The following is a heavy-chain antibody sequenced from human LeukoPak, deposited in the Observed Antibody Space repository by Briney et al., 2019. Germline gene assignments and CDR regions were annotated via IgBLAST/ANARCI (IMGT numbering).Heavy chain of an antibody. D-gene: IGHD3-16*01. CDR3: AKDRDDYVWGSYLGAFDI. CDR2: ISDSGAYT. CDR1: GFTFSSCA. Sequence: PGGTLRLSCAASGFTFSSCAMSWVRQAPGKGLEWVSAISDSGAYTYYADSVKGRFTISRDNSKNTLYLQMNSLRAEDTAVFYCAKDRDDYVWGSYLGAFDIWGQGTMVTVSS. J-gene: IGHJ3*02. V-gene: IGHV3-23*01.